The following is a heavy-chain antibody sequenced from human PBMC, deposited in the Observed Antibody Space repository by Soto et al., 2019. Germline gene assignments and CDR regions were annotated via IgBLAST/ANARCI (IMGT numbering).Heavy chain of an antibody. J-gene: IGHJ4*02. D-gene: IGHD2-15*01. V-gene: IGHV3-11*01. CDR3: TGVPPPSCSGGRSSPY. CDR1: GFRFSDYH. CDR2: ISNGGTII. Sequence: QAQLVESGGGLVKSGRSLRLSCVASGFRFSDYHMSWIRQVPGKGLEWISYISNGGTIIYYAGSMKGRFTITRANASNSPYLQMNSLSTADTDIYYCTGVPPPSCSGGRSSPYWGQGTLVTVSS.